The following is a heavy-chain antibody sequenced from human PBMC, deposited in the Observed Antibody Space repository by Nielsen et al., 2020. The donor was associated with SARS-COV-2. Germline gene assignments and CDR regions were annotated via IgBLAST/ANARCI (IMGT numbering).Heavy chain of an antibody. V-gene: IGHV1-8*01. CDR1: GYTFTTYD. J-gene: IGHJ4*02. CDR3: ARDKWNSGSPRSFDY. D-gene: IGHD1-26*01. Sequence: ASVKVSCKASGYTFTTYDLNWVRQATGQGLEWMGWMNPKSGYTAYAQKVQGRVTMTTDTSTNTAYMELRSLRSDDTAVYYCARDKWNSGSPRSFDYWGQGTLVTVSS. CDR2: MNPKSGYT.